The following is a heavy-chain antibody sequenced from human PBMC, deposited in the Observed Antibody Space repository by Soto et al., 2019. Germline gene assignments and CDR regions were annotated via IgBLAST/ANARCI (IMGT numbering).Heavy chain of an antibody. D-gene: IGHD2-15*01. J-gene: IGHJ3*02. Sequence: PGGCLTPSCTGSGFFFAEFAISCVRQVPEGGREREGYGTSKRYGGTARNAASVKGRFTISRDDYDSVASLHMNSLKTGNTGVSYCARVPPDGSHFDHAFDIWGRGTMVTVSS. CDR1: GFFFAEFA. V-gene: IGHV3-49*04. CDR3: ARVPPDGSHFDHAFDI. CDR2: GTSKRYGGTA.